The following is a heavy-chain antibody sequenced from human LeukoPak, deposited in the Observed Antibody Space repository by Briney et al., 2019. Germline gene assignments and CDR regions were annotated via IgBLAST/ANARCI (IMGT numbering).Heavy chain of an antibody. CDR2: IYPGDSDS. J-gene: IGHJ4*02. CDR3: ARHRYDSAYYADY. Sequence: GESLKISCKGSGYTFSTYWIGWVRQMPGKSLEWMGMIYPGDSDSRYSPSFQGQVTISADKSTSTAYLQWNSLKASDSAIYYCARHRYDSAYYADYWGQGTLVTVSS. V-gene: IGHV5-51*01. CDR1: GYTFSTYW. D-gene: IGHD3-22*01.